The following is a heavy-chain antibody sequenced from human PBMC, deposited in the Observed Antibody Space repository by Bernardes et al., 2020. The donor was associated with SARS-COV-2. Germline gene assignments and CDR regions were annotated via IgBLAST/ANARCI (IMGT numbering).Heavy chain of an antibody. CDR2: IYLRGSA. CDR3: ARHRRIVGDQYDFDV. V-gene: IGHV4-39*01. J-gene: IGHJ6*02. D-gene: IGHD1-26*01. Sequence: SETLSLTCSVSGDSVDTSAYYWSWPLQAPGKGLEWIGNIYLRGSAYYNPSLKNRATIPYDTSNNHFSLRLRSVTVADTAVYYCARHRRIVGDQYDFDVWGQGSTVTVSS. CDR1: GDSVDTSAYY.